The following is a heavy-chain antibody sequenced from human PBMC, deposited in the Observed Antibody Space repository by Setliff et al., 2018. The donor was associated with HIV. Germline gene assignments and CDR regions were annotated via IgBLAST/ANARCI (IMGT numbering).Heavy chain of an antibody. CDR2: INPNSGDT. J-gene: IGHJ4*02. Sequence: GASVTVSCKASGYTFIDYYIYWVRQAPGQGLEWMGWINPNSGDTDYAQKFQDRVTVTRDTSINTAYMELSRLRSDDTAVFYCARTRGESCTGGRCYERFDYWGQGTLVTVSS. D-gene: IGHD2-15*01. CDR3: ARTRGESCTGGRCYERFDY. CDR1: GYTFIDYY. V-gene: IGHV1-2*02.